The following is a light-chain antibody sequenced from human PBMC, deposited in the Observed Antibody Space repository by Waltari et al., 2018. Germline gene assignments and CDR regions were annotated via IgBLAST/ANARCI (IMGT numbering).Light chain of an antibody. CDR2: RSN. CDR1: SSNIGSNY. Sequence: QSVLTQPPSASGTPGQRVTISCSGSSSNIGSNYVYWYQQLPGTAPKLLIYRSNPRPSGVPDRVSGSKSGTSASLAISGLRSEDEADYYCAAWDDNLSGGVFGGGTKLTVL. CDR3: AAWDDNLSGGV. J-gene: IGLJ3*02. V-gene: IGLV1-47*01.